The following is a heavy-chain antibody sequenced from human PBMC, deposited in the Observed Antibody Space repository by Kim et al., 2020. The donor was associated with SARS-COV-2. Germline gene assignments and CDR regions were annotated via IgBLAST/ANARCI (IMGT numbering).Heavy chain of an antibody. Sequence: ASVKVSCKASGYTFTSYDINWVRQATGQGLEWMGWRNPNSGNTGYAQKFQGRVTMTRNTSISTAYMELSSLRSEDTAVYYCARGVKVPAAIWISYYYYYMDVGGKGTPVTVSS. CDR2: RNPNSGNT. V-gene: IGHV1-8*01. CDR1: GYTFTSYD. CDR3: ARGVKVPAAIWISYYYYYMDV. D-gene: IGHD2-2*01. J-gene: IGHJ6*03.